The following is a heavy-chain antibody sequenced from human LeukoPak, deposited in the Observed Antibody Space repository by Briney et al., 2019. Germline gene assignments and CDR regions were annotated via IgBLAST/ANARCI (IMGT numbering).Heavy chain of an antibody. CDR2: IIPILGIA. CDR3: ARFAGAPGYFDY. V-gene: IGHV1-69*04. CDR1: GGTFSSYA. D-gene: IGHD7-27*01. Sequence: ASVKVSCKASGGTFSSYAISWVRQAPGQGLEWMGRIIPILGIANYAQKFRGRVTITADKSTSTAYMELSSLRSEDTAVYYCARFAGAPGYFDYWGQGTLVTVSS. J-gene: IGHJ4*02.